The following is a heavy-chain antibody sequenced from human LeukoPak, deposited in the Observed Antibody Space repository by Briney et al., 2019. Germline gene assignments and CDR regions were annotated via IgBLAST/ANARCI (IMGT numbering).Heavy chain of an antibody. CDR3: ARTRGLVMSVDWFDP. CDR2: IYTSGST. J-gene: IGHJ5*02. Sequence: SETLSLTCTVSGDSISTSYWNWIRQPAGMGLEWIGRIYTSGSTNYNPSLKSRVTMSVDTSKNQFSLKLSSVTAADTAVYYCARTRGLVMSVDWFDPWGQGTLVTVSS. V-gene: IGHV4-4*07. CDR1: GDSISTSY. D-gene: IGHD1-26*01.